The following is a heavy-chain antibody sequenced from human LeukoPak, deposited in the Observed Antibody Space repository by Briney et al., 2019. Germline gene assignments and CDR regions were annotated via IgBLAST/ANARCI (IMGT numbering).Heavy chain of an antibody. CDR2: IYTSGST. Sequence: SETLSLTCTVSGGSISSYYWSWIRQPAGKGLEWIGRIYTSGSTNYNPSLKSRVTMSVDTSKNQFSLKLSSVTAADTAVYYCARDGHYYDSSGYYHDAFDIWGQGTMVTVSS. D-gene: IGHD3-22*01. V-gene: IGHV4-4*07. J-gene: IGHJ3*02. CDR3: ARDGHYYDSSGYYHDAFDI. CDR1: GGSISSYY.